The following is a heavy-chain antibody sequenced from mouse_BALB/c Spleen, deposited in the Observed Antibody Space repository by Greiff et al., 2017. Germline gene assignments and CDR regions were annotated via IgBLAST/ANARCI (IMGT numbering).Heavy chain of an antibody. CDR1: GFTFSSYA. J-gene: IGHJ2*01. Sequence: EVQGVESGGGLVKPGGSLKLSCAASGFTFSSYAMSWVRQTPEKRLEWVATISSGGSYTYYPDSVKGRFTISRDNAKNTLYLQMSSLRSEDTAMYYCARRFTTVVAFDYWGQGTTLTVSS. V-gene: IGHV5-9-3*01. CDR2: ISSGGSYT. D-gene: IGHD1-1*01. CDR3: ARRFTTVVAFDY.